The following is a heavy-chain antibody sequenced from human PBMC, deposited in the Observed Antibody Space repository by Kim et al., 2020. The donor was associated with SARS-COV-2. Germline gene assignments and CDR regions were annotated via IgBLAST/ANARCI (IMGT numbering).Heavy chain of an antibody. V-gene: IGHV3-30*02. CDR2: NK. D-gene: IGHD2-21*02. CDR3: APSRGDPVDY. J-gene: IGHJ4*02. Sequence: NKYYADSVEGRFTISRDNSKNTLYLQMNSLRAEDTAVYYCAPSRGDPVDYWGQGTLVTVSS.